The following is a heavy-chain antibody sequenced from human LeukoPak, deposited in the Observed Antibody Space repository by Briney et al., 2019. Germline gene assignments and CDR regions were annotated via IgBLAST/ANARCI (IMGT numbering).Heavy chain of an antibody. V-gene: IGHV4-39*01. CDR3: ARGIRYLGSDY. CDR2: IYYSGST. Sequence: SETLSRTCTVSGGSISSSSYYWGWIRQPPGKGLEWIGSIYYSGSTYYNPSLKSRVTISVDTSKNQFSLKLSSVTAADTAVYYCARGIRYLGSDYWGQGTLVTVSS. J-gene: IGHJ4*02. CDR1: GGSISSSSYY. D-gene: IGHD2-8*01.